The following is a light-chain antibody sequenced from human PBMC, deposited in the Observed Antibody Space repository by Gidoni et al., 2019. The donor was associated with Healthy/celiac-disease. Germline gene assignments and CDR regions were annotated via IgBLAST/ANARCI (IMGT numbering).Light chain of an antibody. CDR1: SSNIGNNY. V-gene: IGLV1-51*02. J-gene: IGLJ3*02. CDR3: GTWDSSLSAV. Sequence: QSVLTQPPSVSAAPGQKVTFSCSGSSSNIGNNYVSWYQQLPGTAPNLLIYENNKRPSGIPDRFSGSKSGTSATLGITGLQTGDEADYYCGTWDSSLSAVFGGGTKLTVL. CDR2: ENN.